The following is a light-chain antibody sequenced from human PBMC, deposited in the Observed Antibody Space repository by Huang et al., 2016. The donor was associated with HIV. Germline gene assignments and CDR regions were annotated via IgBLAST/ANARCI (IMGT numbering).Light chain of an antibody. CDR1: QSMSDY. CDR3: QHRGT. J-gene: IGKJ1*01. CDR2: DAS. Sequence: EIVLTQSPDTLSLSPGDTATLSCRASQSMSDYFAWYQQKPGQAPRLLIFDASNRATGIPPRFSGSGSGTDFTLTISSLEPDDFAVYYCQHRGTFGQGTKVEVK. V-gene: IGKV3-11*01.